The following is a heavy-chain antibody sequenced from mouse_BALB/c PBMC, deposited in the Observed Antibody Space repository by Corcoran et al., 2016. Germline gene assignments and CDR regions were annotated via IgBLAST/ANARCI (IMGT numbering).Heavy chain of an antibody. CDR1: GYSITSGFY. CDR2: IGYDGTN. J-gene: IGHJ3*01. Sequence: DVQLQESGPGLVKPSQSLSLTCSVTGYSITSGFYWNWIRQFTGNKLEWMGYIGYDGTNNCNPSLKNRISITRDTSKNQFFLKLNSVTTEDTATYYCAREVYYGSSYCFAYWGQGTLVTVSA. V-gene: IGHV3-6*02. D-gene: IGHD1-1*01. CDR3: AREVYYGSSYCFAY.